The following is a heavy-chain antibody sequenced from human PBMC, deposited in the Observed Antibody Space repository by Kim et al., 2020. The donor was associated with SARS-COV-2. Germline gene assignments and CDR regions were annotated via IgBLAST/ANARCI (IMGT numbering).Heavy chain of an antibody. CDR3: AREITYDSSAQGAFDI. D-gene: IGHD3-22*01. V-gene: IGHV3-11*06. CDR1: GFTFSDYY. CDR2: ISSSSSYT. Sequence: GGSLRLSCAASGFTFSDYYMSWIRQAPGKGLEWVSYISSSSSYTNYADSVKGRFTISRDNAKNSLYLQMNSLRAEDTAVYYCAREITYDSSAQGAFDIWGQGTMVTVSS. J-gene: IGHJ3*02.